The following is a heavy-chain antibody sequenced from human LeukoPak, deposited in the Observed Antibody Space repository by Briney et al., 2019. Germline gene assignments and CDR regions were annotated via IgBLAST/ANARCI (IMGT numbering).Heavy chain of an antibody. CDR2: IYPGDSET. Sequence: GESLKISCQGSGYIFANYWIGWVRQMPGKGLECLGVIYPGDSETRYSPFFQGQVTISADRAINTAYLQWSSLKASDTAIYYCARHWRGYCSGRGCSAIDYWGRGTLVTVSS. D-gene: IGHD2-15*01. CDR3: ARHWRGYCSGRGCSAIDY. J-gene: IGHJ4*02. V-gene: IGHV5-51*01. CDR1: GYIFANYW.